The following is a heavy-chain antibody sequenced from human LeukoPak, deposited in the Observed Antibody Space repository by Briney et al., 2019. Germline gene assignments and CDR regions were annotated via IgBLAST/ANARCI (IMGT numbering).Heavy chain of an antibody. D-gene: IGHD4-17*01. J-gene: IGHJ4*02. CDR1: GFTFSSYA. V-gene: IGHV3-30-3*01. CDR2: TSYDGSSK. Sequence: GGSLRLSCAASGFTFSSYAMHGVRQAPGKGLEWVAITSYDGSSKYYADSMKGRFTISRDNSKNTLYLQMNSLRAEDTAVYYCAREQYGDYYFDYWGQGTLVTVSS. CDR3: AREQYGDYYFDY.